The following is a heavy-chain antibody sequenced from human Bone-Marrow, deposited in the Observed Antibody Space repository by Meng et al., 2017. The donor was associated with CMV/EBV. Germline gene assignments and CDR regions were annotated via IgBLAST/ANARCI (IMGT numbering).Heavy chain of an antibody. Sequence: GESLKISCAASGFTFSSYWMHWVRQAPGKGLVWVSRINSDGSSTSYADSVKGRFTISRDNSKNTLYLQMNSLRAEDTAVYYCRVMVRGVPPSFFDYWGQGTLVTVSS. CDR1: GFTFSSYW. V-gene: IGHV3-74*01. CDR3: RVMVRGVPPSFFDY. CDR2: INSDGSST. D-gene: IGHD3-10*01. J-gene: IGHJ4*02.